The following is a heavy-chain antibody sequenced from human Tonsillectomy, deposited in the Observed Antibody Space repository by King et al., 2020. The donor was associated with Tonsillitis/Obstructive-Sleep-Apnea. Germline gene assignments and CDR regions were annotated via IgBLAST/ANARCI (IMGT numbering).Heavy chain of an antibody. D-gene: IGHD6-13*01. CDR3: ARGTPGTDPLDSYYYIDV. CDR2: ISSSSSYI. V-gene: IGHV3-21*01. CDR1: GFTFSSYS. Sequence: VQLVESGGGLVKPGGSLRLSCAASGFTFSSYSMNWVRQAPGKGLEWVSFISSSSSYIYYADSVKGRFTISRDNTKNSRLLQMNTLRAEYTAVYYCARGTPGTDPLDSYYYIDVWGKGPTVPVSS. J-gene: IGHJ6*03.